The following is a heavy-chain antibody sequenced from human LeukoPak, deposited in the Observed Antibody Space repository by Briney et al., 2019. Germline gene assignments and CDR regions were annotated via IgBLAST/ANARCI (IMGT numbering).Heavy chain of an antibody. J-gene: IGHJ4*02. Sequence: SETLSLTCSVSGGSINNYWWNWIRQPPGKGLEWIGYIYYSGSTSYNPSLKSRLTISVDTSLNQFSLKLNSVTAADTAVYYCARDSPRRGSSWYFDYWGQGTLVTVSS. D-gene: IGHD6-13*01. CDR2: IYYSGST. CDR1: GGSINNYW. V-gene: IGHV4-59*01. CDR3: ARDSPRRGSSWYFDY.